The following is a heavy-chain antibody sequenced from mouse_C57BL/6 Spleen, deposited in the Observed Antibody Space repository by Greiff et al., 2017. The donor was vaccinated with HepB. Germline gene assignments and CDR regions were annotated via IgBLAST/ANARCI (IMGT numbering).Heavy chain of an antibody. D-gene: IGHD2-1*01. Sequence: EVKLVESGGGLVKPGGSLKLSCAASGFTFSDYGMHWVRQAPEKGLEWVAYISSGSSTIYYADTVKGRFTISRDNAKNTLFLQMTSLRSEDTAMYYCARPGNYGNPMYYFDYWGQGTTLTVSS. CDR1: GFTFSDYG. J-gene: IGHJ2*01. V-gene: IGHV5-17*01. CDR3: ARPGNYGNPMYYFDY. CDR2: ISSGSSTI.